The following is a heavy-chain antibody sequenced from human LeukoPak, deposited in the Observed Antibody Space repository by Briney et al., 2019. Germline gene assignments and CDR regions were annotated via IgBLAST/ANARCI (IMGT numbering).Heavy chain of an antibody. V-gene: IGHV1-8*01. Sequence: ASLKISCKASGYTFTSYDINWVRHATGQGLEWMGWRNPNSCNTGYAQKIQGRVTMTRNTSLRTAYIELSGLRYKDTAVYNFARGKSYYDFWSGYFTGSSGYYYYYMDVWGKGTTVTVSS. CDR2: RNPNSCNT. CDR3: ARGKSYYDFWSGYFTGSSGYYYYYMDV. D-gene: IGHD3-3*01. CDR1: GYTFTSYD. J-gene: IGHJ6*03.